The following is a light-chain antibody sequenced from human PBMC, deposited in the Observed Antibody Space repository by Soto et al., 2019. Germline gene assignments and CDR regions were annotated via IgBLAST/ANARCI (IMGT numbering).Light chain of an antibody. CDR2: GAT. Sequence: EIVLTQSPATLSLSPGERATLSCRASQSVSTYVTYLAWYQQKPGQAPRLLVYGATSRVRSVPARFSGSGSGTSFSGTVSNLQAEDFAVYWCQQYDSWPQTYGQGTRLEIK. CDR3: QQYDSWPQT. J-gene: IGKJ2*01. CDR1: QSVSTY. V-gene: IGKV3-15*01.